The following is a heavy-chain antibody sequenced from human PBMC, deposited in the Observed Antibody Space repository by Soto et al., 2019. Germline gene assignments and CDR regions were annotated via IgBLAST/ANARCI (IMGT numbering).Heavy chain of an antibody. Sequence: GASVKVSCKASGYTFTGYYMHWVRQAPGQGLEWMGWINPNSGGTNYAQKFQGWVTMTRDTSISTAYMELSRLRSDDTAVHYCARGERGSSSHYDYWGQGTLVTVSS. CDR3: ARGERGSSSHYDY. V-gene: IGHV1-2*04. J-gene: IGHJ4*02. CDR2: INPNSGGT. D-gene: IGHD6-6*01. CDR1: GYTFTGYY.